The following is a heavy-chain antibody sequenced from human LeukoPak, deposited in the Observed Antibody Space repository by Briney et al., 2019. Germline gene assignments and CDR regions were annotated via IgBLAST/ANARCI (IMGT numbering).Heavy chain of an antibody. D-gene: IGHD3-16*02. Sequence: AGGSLRLSCAASGFTFSSYHMNWVRQAPGKGLEWLSYIHSTSGSIHYADSVKGRFTISRDNSKNTLYLQMNSLRAEDTAVYYCAKAYVRGIWGSYRQEYYFDYWGQGTLVTVSS. V-gene: IGHV3-48*01. CDR1: GFTFSSYH. CDR3: AKAYVRGIWGSYRQEYYFDY. J-gene: IGHJ4*02. CDR2: IHSTSGSI.